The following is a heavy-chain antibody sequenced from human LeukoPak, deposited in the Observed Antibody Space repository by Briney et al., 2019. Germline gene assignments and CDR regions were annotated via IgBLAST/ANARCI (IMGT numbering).Heavy chain of an antibody. V-gene: IGHV1-69*01. D-gene: IGHD3-3*01. CDR3: ARATIFGVVMSPGGFDI. Sequence: ASVKVSCKASGGTFSSYAISWVRQAPGQGLEWMGGIIPIFGTANYAQKFQGRVTITADGSTSTAYMELSSLRSEDTAVYYCARATIFGVVMSPGGFDIWGQGTMVTVSS. CDR2: IIPIFGTA. J-gene: IGHJ3*02. CDR1: GGTFSSYA.